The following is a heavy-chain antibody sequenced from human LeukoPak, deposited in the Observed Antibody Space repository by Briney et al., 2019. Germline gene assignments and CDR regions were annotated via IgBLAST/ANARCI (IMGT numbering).Heavy chain of an antibody. CDR2: INPYSGGT. CDR3: AREGLGDSSGYHHAFDI. Sequence: ASVKVSCKASGYTFTSYGISWVRQAPGQGLEWMGWINPYSGGTNYAQKFQGRVTMTRDTSIGTAYMELSRLKSDDTAVYYCAREGLGDSSGYHHAFDIWGQGTMVTVSS. V-gene: IGHV1-2*02. D-gene: IGHD3-22*01. J-gene: IGHJ3*02. CDR1: GYTFTSYG.